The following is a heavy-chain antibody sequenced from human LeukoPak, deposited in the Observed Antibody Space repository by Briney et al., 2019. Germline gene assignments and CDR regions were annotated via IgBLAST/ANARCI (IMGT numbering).Heavy chain of an antibody. CDR1: GDSLNSGNFY. CDR3: ARGRAGRLSASNWFDP. CDR2: VFTNGDT. J-gene: IGHJ5*02. Sequence: SQTLSLTCRVSGDSLNSGNFYWTWIRQPAGKGLEWIGRVFTNGDTSYNPSLKSRVTIFLDSSQNHFSLRLSSVAATDTAVYYCARGRAGRLSASNWFDPWGHGTLVTVSS. D-gene: IGHD6-19*01. V-gene: IGHV4-61*02.